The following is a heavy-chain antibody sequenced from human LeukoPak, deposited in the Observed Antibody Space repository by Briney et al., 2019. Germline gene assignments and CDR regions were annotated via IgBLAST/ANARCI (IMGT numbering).Heavy chain of an antibody. CDR3: ARDPLRYLRVGHYDY. Sequence: GGSLRLSCAASGFTFSNSAMNWVRQVPGKGLEWVSSIDYDSSHIYYAASVRGRFTISRDNAGNSVYLQMNSLRVEDTAVYYCARDPLRYLRVGHYDYWGQGTLVAVSS. J-gene: IGHJ4*02. CDR2: IDYDSSHI. CDR1: GFTFSNSA. V-gene: IGHV3-21*01. D-gene: IGHD3-9*01.